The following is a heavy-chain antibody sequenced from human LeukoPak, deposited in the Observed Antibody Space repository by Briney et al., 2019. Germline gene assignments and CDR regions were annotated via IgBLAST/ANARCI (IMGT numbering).Heavy chain of an antibody. CDR3: ARVTGYMIEDYFDY. CDR1: VGSFSDYY. V-gene: IGHV4-34*01. J-gene: IGHJ4*02. D-gene: IGHD3-22*01. Sequence: PSETLSLTCAVYVGSFSDYYWSWIRQPPGKGLEWIGEINHSGSTKYNPSLKGRVSISVDTSKNQFSLKLRSVTAADTAEYYCARVTGYMIEDYFDYWGQGTLVTVSS. CDR2: INHSGST.